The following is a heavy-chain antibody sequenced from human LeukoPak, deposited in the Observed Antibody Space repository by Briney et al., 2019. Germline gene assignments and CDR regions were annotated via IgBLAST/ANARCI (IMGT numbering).Heavy chain of an antibody. CDR1: GYSISSGYY. J-gene: IGHJ4*02. CDR2: IYHSGST. D-gene: IGHD2-15*01. Sequence: SETLSLTCTVSGYSISSGYYWGWIRQPPGKGLEWIGNIYHSGSTYYNPSLKSRVAISVDTSKNQFSLKLSSVTAADTAVYYCARGTYCSGGSCYGYYFDYWGQGTLVTVSS. CDR3: ARGTYCSGGSCYGYYFDY. V-gene: IGHV4-38-2*02.